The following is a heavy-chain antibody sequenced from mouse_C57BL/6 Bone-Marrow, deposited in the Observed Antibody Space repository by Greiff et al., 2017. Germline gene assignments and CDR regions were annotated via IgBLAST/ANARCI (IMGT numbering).Heavy chain of an antibody. D-gene: IGHD4-1*01. J-gene: IGHJ1*03. CDR1: GYTFTDYY. V-gene: IGHV1-26*01. CDR2: INPNNGGT. Sequence: EVQVVESGPELVKPGASVKISCKASGYTFTDYYMNWVKQSHGKSLEWIGDINPNNGGTSYNQKFKGKATLTVDKSSSTAYMELRSLTSEDSAVYYCAWELRRYWYFDVWGTGTTVTVSS. CDR3: AWELRRYWYFDV.